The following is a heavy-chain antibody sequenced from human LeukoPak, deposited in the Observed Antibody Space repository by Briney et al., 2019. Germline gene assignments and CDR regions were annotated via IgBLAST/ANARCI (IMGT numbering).Heavy chain of an antibody. CDR1: GYTFTSYD. D-gene: IGHD2-8*01. Sequence: GPVKVSCKASGYTFTSYDINWVRQATGQGLEWMGWMNPNNGNTGYAQKFQGRVTMTRNTSINTAYMELSSLRSEDTAVYYCATGPETRYAIPRDYWGQGTLVTVSS. CDR3: ATGPETRYAIPRDY. CDR2: MNPNNGNT. J-gene: IGHJ4*02. V-gene: IGHV1-8*01.